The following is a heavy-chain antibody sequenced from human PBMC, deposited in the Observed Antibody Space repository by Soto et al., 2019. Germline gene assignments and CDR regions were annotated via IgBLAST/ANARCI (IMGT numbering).Heavy chain of an antibody. J-gene: IGHJ4*02. V-gene: IGHV5-51*01. CDR2: INPGDSDT. Sequence: PGESLKISCQGSGYSFTSYWIGWVRQMPGKGLEWMGIINPGDSDTRYSPSFQGQVTISADKSISTAYLQWSTLKASDTATYYCARMGYYYYFDYWGQGTLVTVSS. CDR3: ARMGYYYYFDY. D-gene: IGHD3-22*01. CDR1: GYSFTSYW.